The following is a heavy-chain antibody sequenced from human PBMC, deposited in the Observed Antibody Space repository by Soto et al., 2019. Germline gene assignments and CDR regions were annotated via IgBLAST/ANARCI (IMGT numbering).Heavy chain of an antibody. Sequence: QVQLVQSGAEVKKPGASVKVSCKASGYTFTGYYMHWVRQAPGQGLEWMGWINPNSGGTNYAQKFQGRVTMTRDTSISTAYMELSRLRSDDTAVYYCVRGGTYGIAVAGTPLDYWGQGTLVTVSS. CDR1: GYTFTGYY. CDR2: INPNSGGT. J-gene: IGHJ4*02. V-gene: IGHV1-2*02. D-gene: IGHD6-19*01. CDR3: VRGGTYGIAVAGTPLDY.